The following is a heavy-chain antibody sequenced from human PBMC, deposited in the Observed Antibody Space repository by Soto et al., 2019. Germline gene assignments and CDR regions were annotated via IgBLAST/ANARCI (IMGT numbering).Heavy chain of an antibody. CDR1: GGSISSSSYY. D-gene: IGHD2-8*01. J-gene: IGHJ4*02. Sequence: SETLSLTCTVSGGSISSSSYYWSWIRQPPGKGLEWIGYIYYSGSTNYNPSLKSRVTISVDTSKNQFSLKLSSVTAADTAVYYCARLQEVLFDYWGQGTLVTVSS. CDR2: IYYSGST. V-gene: IGHV4-61*05. CDR3: ARLQEVLFDY.